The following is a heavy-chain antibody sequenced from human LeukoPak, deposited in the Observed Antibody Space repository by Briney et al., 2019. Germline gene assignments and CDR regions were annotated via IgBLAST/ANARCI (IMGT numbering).Heavy chain of an antibody. CDR2: ISSSSSYI. CDR1: GFTFSSYS. J-gene: IGHJ4*02. D-gene: IGHD3-10*01. Sequence: GGSLRLSCAASGFTFSSYSMNWVRQAPGKGLEWVSSISSSSSYIYYADSVKGRFTISRDNAKNSLYLQINSLRAEDTAVYYCARAMVRGRDYFDYWGQGTLVTVSS. CDR3: ARAMVRGRDYFDY. V-gene: IGHV3-21*01.